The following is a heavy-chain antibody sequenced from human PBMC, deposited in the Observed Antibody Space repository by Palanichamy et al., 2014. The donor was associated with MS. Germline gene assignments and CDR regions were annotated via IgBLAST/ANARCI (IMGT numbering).Heavy chain of an antibody. V-gene: IGHV3-74*01. Sequence: EVQLVESGGGLVQPGGSLRLSCAASGFTFSNYWMHWVRQAPGKGLVWVSRTNSDDSSSNYADSVKGRFTISRDGAKNTLYLQMNSLRAEDAAIYYCARGRDGYNYDWYFDLWGRGTLVTVSS. CDR2: TNSDDSSS. J-gene: IGHJ2*01. CDR1: GFTFSNYW. D-gene: IGHD5-24*01. CDR3: ARGRDGYNYDWYFDL.